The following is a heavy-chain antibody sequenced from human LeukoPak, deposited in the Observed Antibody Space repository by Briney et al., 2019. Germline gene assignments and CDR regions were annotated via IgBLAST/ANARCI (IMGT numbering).Heavy chain of an antibody. CDR2: VSNSGDYI. V-gene: IGHV3-21*01. D-gene: IGHD6-19*01. CDR1: GFSFSSYR. Sequence: GGSLRLSCAASGFSFSSYRMNWVRQAPGKGLEWVSSVSNSGDYIHYADSMKGRFTISRDNAKNSLYLQMNSLRAEDTAVYYCARDTEGYSSGWFDYWGQGSLVTVSS. J-gene: IGHJ5*01. CDR3: ARDTEGYSSGWFDY.